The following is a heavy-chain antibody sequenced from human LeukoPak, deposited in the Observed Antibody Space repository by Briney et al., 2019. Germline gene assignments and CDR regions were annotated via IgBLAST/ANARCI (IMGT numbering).Heavy chain of an antibody. CDR1: GYNFSNYD. J-gene: IGHJ4*02. Sequence: ASVKVSCKASGYNFSNYDINWVRQATGEGLEWMGWMNPNSGDTGYAQKFQGRVTFTRNTSITTAYMEVNSLTSEDTAVYYCARVGSGSAQTDFDYRGQGTLVTVSS. CDR3: ARVGSGSAQTDFDY. CDR2: MNPNSGDT. D-gene: IGHD5-12*01. V-gene: IGHV1-8*01.